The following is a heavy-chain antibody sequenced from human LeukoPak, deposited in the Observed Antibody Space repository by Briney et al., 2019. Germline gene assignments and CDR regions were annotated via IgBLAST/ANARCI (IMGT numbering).Heavy chain of an antibody. CDR3: ASPGIVAAGTDRGFDY. CDR1: GGSISDSSYY. J-gene: IGHJ4*02. V-gene: IGHV4-61*05. CDR2: IYYSGST. D-gene: IGHD6-13*01. Sequence: NPSETLSLTCTVSGGSISDSSYYWAWIRQPPGKGLEWIGFIYYSGSTNYNPSLKSRVTISVDTSKNQFSLRLSSVTAADTAVYYCASPGIVAAGTDRGFDYWGQGTLVTVSS.